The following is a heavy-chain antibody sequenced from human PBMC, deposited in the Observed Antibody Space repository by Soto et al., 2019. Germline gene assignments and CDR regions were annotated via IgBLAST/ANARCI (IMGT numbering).Heavy chain of an antibody. CDR2: ISGSGAGT. CDR3: AKDHDFWGKGGNDY. Sequence: EVQLLESGGGLVQPGGSLRLSCAASGFTFSSYAMSWVRQAPGKGLEWVSGISGSGAGTYYADSVKGRFTTSRDNSRNTLYLQMNSLRAEDTAVYYCAKDHDFWGKGGNDYWGQGTLVTVSS. CDR1: GFTFSSYA. D-gene: IGHD3-3*01. J-gene: IGHJ4*02. V-gene: IGHV3-23*01.